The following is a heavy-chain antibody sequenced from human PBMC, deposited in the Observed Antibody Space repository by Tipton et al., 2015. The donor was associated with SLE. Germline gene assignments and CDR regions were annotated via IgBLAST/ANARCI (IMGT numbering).Heavy chain of an antibody. CDR2: IHYSGNT. D-gene: IGHD6-13*01. CDR1: GASLITNS. V-gene: IGHV4-59*01. Sequence: TLSLTCSVSGASLITNSWNWVRQPPGKALEWIGNIHYSGNTSYNPSLKSRVTISVDTSKNQFSLKLNSVTAADTAVYYCARGQLVNAFDIWGQGTMVTVSS. J-gene: IGHJ3*02. CDR3: ARGQLVNAFDI.